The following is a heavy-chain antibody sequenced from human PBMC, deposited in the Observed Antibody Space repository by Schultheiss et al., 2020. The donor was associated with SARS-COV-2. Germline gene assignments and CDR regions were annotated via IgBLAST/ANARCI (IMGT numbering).Heavy chain of an antibody. D-gene: IGHD6-13*01. CDR1: GGSISSYY. Sequence: SETLSLTCTVSGGSISSYYWSWIRQPPGKGLEWIGYIYYSGSTNYNPSLKSRVTMSVDTSKNQFSLKLSSVTAADTAVYYCARGPAAGTRTNIFDYWGQGTLVTVSS. CDR3: ARGPAAGTRTNIFDY. V-gene: IGHV4-59*12. J-gene: IGHJ4*02. CDR2: IYYSGST.